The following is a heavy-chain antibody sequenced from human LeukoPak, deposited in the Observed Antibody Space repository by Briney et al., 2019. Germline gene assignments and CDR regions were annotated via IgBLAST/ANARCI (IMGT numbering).Heavy chain of an antibody. CDR2: IKQDGSEK. Sequence: GGSLRLSCAASGFTFSSYWMSWVRQAPGKGLEWVANIKQDGSEKYYVDSVKGRFTISRDNAKNSLYLQMNSLRAEDTAVYYCARGIAGIAAAGAHFDYWGQGTLVTVSS. D-gene: IGHD6-13*01. CDR3: ARGIAGIAAAGAHFDY. V-gene: IGHV3-7*01. J-gene: IGHJ4*02. CDR1: GFTFSSYW.